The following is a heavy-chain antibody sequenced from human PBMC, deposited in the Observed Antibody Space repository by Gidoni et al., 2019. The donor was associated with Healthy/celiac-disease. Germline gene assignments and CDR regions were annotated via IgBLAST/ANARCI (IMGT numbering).Heavy chain of an antibody. CDR1: GYTFTSYS. CDR3: AREGRYFDWLGSSYYYYGMDV. Sequence: QVQLVQSGAEVKKPGASVKVSCKASGYTFTSYSMHWVRQAPGQGLEWMGIINPSGGSTSYAQKFQGRVTMTRDTSTSTVYMELSSLRSEDTAVYYCAREGRYFDWLGSSYYYYGMDVWGQGTTVTVSS. J-gene: IGHJ6*02. CDR2: INPSGGST. V-gene: IGHV1-46*03. D-gene: IGHD3-9*01.